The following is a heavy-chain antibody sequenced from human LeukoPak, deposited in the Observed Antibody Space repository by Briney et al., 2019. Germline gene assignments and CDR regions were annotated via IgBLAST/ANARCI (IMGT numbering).Heavy chain of an antibody. CDR3: ASYSYGYRFDS. CDR2: IYPGDSDT. J-gene: IGHJ4*02. Sequence: PGESLNISGKSSGDSFTSYWIGWLRQMPGKGREWMGIIYPGDSDTKYSPSLQGQITISADKTLSTAYLQSSTLTASAAAMYSCASYSYGYRFDSWGQGTLVTVSS. D-gene: IGHD5-18*01. CDR1: GDSFTSYW. V-gene: IGHV5-51*01.